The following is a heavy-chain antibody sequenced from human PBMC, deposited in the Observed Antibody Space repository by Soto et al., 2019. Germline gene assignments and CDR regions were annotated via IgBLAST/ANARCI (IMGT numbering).Heavy chain of an antibody. CDR3: ARDVAPDGDHRFDF. J-gene: IGHJ3*01. CDR1: GGTFSSYA. D-gene: IGHD2-21*01. Sequence: SVKVSCKASGGTFSSYAISWVRQAPGQGLEWMGGIIPIFGTANYAQKFQGRVTITADESTSTAYIELSSLRSEDTAVYYCARDVAPDGDHRFDFWGQGTMVTVSS. V-gene: IGHV1-69*13. CDR2: IIPIFGTA.